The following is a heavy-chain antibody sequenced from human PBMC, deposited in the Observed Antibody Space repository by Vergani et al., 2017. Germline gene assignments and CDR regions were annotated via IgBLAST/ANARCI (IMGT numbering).Heavy chain of an antibody. CDR1: EFTFSNYA. CDR3: AKKQQSGSGYDSGYYYGMDV. Sequence: EVQLLESGGGLVQPGGSLRLTCAASEFTFSNYAMNWVRQAPGKGLEWVSGISGSGVSAYYTDSVKGRFTISRDNSKNTLYLQMNSLRAEDTAVYYCAKKQQSGSGYDSGYYYGMDVWGQGTTVTVSS. CDR2: ISGSGVSA. D-gene: IGHD5-12*01. V-gene: IGHV3-23*01. J-gene: IGHJ6*02.